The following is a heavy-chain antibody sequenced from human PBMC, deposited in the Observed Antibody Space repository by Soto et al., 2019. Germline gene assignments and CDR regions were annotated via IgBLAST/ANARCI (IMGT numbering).Heavy chain of an antibody. CDR3: ARSMAHYYFDY. Sequence: ASVKVSCKASGGTFSSYAISWVRQAPGQGLEWMGGIVPIFGTANYAQKFQGRVTITADESTSTAYMELSSLRSEDTAVYYCARSMAHYYFDYWGQGTLVTVSS. CDR1: GGTFSSYA. J-gene: IGHJ4*02. V-gene: IGHV1-69*13. CDR2: IVPIFGTA.